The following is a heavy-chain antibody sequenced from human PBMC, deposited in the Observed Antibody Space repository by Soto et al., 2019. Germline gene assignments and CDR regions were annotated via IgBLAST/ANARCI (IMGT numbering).Heavy chain of an antibody. CDR2: IIPIFGTA. D-gene: IGHD6-19*01. J-gene: IGHJ4*02. V-gene: IGHV1-69*01. CDR3: AMTVNSGAGGGYFDY. Sequence: QVQLVQSGAEVKKPGSSVKVSCKASGGTFSSYAISWVRQAPGQGLEWMGGIIPIFGTAKYAQQFQGRVTITADESTITACMELSSLRSEDTAVYYGAMTVNSGAGGGYFDYRGQGSLVTVSS. CDR1: GGTFSSYA.